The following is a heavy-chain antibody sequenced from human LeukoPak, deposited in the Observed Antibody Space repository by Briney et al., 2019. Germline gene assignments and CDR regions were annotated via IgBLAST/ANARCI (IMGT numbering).Heavy chain of an antibody. V-gene: IGHV3-48*02. CDR2: ITASGTAM. CDR1: GFTFSSYS. J-gene: IGHJ4*02. D-gene: IGHD1-26*01. CDR3: ASSGSYRFDY. Sequence: PGVSLRRSCAASGFTFSSYSMNRVRQAPGKGLEWVSHITASGTAMFYADSVKGRFTISRDNAKNSLYLQMNSLRDEDTAVYYCASSGSYRFDYWGQGTLVTVSS.